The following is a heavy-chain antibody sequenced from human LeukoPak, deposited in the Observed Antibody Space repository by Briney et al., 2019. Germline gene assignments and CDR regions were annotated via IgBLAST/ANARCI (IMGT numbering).Heavy chain of an antibody. Sequence: PSETLSLTCAVSGYSISSGYYWGWIRQPPGKGLEWIGSIYHSGSTYYNPSLKSRVTISVDTSKNQFSLKLSSVTAAETAVYYCASLLYRLYGDYAWGQGTLVTVSS. J-gene: IGHJ5*02. D-gene: IGHD4-17*01. CDR2: IYHSGST. CDR1: GYSISSGYY. CDR3: ASLLYRLYGDYA. V-gene: IGHV4-38-2*01.